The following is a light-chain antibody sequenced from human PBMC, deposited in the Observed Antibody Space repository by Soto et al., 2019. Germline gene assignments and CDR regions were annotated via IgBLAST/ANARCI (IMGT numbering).Light chain of an antibody. Sequence: IQLTQSPSSLSASVGDRVTITCRASQGISSYLAWYQQKPGKAPKLLIYAASTLQSGVLSMFSGSGSGTDFTLTISSLQPEDFATYYCQQLNSYPLTFGGGTKVDIK. CDR2: AAS. J-gene: IGKJ4*01. V-gene: IGKV1-9*01. CDR1: QGISSY. CDR3: QQLNSYPLT.